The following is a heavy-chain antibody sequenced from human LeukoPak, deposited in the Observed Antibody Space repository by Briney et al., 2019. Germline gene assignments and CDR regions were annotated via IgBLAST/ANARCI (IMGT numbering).Heavy chain of an antibody. CDR2: IYHSGST. CDR1: GGSISSGGYY. Sequence: SETLSLTCTVSGGSISSGGYYWSWIRQPPGKGLEWIGYIYHSGSTYYNPSLKSRVTISVDRSKNQFSLKLSSVTAADTAVYYCARDRGAAANDYWGQGTLVTVSS. CDR3: ARDRGAAANDY. V-gene: IGHV4-30-2*01. D-gene: IGHD6-13*01. J-gene: IGHJ4*02.